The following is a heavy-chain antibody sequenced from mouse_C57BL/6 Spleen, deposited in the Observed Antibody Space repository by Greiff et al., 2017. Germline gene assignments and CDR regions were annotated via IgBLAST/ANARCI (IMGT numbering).Heavy chain of an antibody. CDR2: ISYDGSN. D-gene: IGHD2-4*01. Sequence: EVQLQESGPGLVKPSQSLSLTCSVTGYSITSGYYWNWIRQFPGNKLEWMGYISYDGSNNYNPSLKNRISITRDTSKNQFFLKLNSVTTEDTATYYCARRGDYDYETWFAYWGQGTLVTVSA. V-gene: IGHV3-6*01. CDR1: GYSITSGYY. CDR3: ARRGDYDYETWFAY. J-gene: IGHJ3*01.